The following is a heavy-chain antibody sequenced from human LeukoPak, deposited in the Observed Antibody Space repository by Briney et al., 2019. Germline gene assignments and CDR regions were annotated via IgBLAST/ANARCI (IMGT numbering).Heavy chain of an antibody. D-gene: IGHD3-22*01. Sequence: PSETLSLTCTVSGGSISSTTYYWGWIRRPPGKGLEWIGSIYYSGSTYYNPSLKSRVTISVDTSKNQFSLKLSSVTAADTAVYYCATHHDSSIYYSPFHYWGQGALVTVSS. J-gene: IGHJ4*02. CDR3: ATHHDSSIYYSPFHY. CDR2: IYYSGST. CDR1: GGSISSTTYY. V-gene: IGHV4-39*01.